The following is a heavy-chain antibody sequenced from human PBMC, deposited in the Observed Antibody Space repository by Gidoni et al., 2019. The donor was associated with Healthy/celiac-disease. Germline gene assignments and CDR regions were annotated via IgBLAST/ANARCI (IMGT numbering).Heavy chain of an antibody. Sequence: QVQLVQSGAEVKKPGASVKVSCKASGYTFTSYAMHWVRQAPGQRLEWMGWINAGNGNTKYSQKFQGRVTITRDTSASTAYMELSSLRSEDTAVYYCARDGAYYDFWSGYGSIRGASGGFDYWGQGTLVTVSS. CDR3: ARDGAYYDFWSGYGSIRGASGGFDY. V-gene: IGHV1-3*01. D-gene: IGHD3-3*01. CDR2: INAGNGNT. CDR1: GYTFTSYA. J-gene: IGHJ4*02.